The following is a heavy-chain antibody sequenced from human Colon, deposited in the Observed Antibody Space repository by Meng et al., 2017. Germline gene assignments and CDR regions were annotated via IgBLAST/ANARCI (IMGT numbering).Heavy chain of an antibody. V-gene: IGHV4-4*02. Sequence: QVHVQESGPGLVKPSGHLSLTCAASGGSISSSNWWSWVRQPPGKGLEWIGEISQSGTTYYNPSLKSRVTITGDWSKNQFSLNLNSVTAADTALYYCVRQGMTSYSWGYWGQGTLVTVSS. CDR1: GGSISSSNW. D-gene: IGHD3-9*01. CDR3: VRQGMTSYSWGY. CDR2: ISQSGTT. J-gene: IGHJ4*02.